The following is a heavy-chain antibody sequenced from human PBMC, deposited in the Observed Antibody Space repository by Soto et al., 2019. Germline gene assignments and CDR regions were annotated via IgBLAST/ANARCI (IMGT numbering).Heavy chain of an antibody. V-gene: IGHV3-30-3*01. Sequence: GGSLRLSCAASGFTFSSYAMHWVRQAPGKGLEWVAVISYDGSNKYYADSVKGRFTISRDNSKNTLYLQMNSLRAEDTAVYYCARDHCGGDCYSDPYFDYWGQGTRVTVSS. CDR3: ARDHCGGDCYSDPYFDY. CDR2: ISYDGSNK. D-gene: IGHD2-21*02. CDR1: GFTFSSYA. J-gene: IGHJ4*01.